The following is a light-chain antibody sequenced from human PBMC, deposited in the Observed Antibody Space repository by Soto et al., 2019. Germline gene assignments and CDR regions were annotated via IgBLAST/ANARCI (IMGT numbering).Light chain of an antibody. CDR2: HAS. CDR3: QQYNSYSPT. V-gene: IGKV1-5*01. J-gene: IGKJ5*01. CDR1: QSISSY. Sequence: DIQMTQSPSGLAASVGDGVTITCRASQSISSYLNWYQQKPGQAPKXLIYHASTLESGVPSRFSGSGSGTEVTLTISSLQHDDVATYYCQQYNSYSPTFGQGTRLEIK.